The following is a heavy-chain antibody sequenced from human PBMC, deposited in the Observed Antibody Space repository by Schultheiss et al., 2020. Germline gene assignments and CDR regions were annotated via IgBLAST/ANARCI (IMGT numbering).Heavy chain of an antibody. Sequence: SLILSCAASGFTFSSYAMSWVRQAPWKGLEWVSAISGSGGSTYYADSVKGRFTISRDNSKNTLYLQMNSLRAEDTAVYYCARRYSGYEIDYWGQGTLVTVSS. J-gene: IGHJ4*02. CDR2: ISGSGGST. CDR1: GFTFSSYA. CDR3: ARRYSGYEIDY. D-gene: IGHD5-12*01. V-gene: IGHV3-23*01.